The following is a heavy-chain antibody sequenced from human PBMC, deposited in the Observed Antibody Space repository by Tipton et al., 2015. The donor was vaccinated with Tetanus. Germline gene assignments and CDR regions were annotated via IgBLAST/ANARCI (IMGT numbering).Heavy chain of an antibody. V-gene: IGHV4-39*02. Sequence: TLSLTCTVSGDFVTFGTYYWGWIRQPPGKGLEWMASIYFEGSTYYSPSLKSRLTIDVDTSHNLFSLRLTSVTAADTAVYYCARHLYGYWFDPWGQGALVTVSS. J-gene: IGHJ5*02. CDR1: GDFVTFGTYY. D-gene: IGHD2/OR15-2a*01. CDR2: IYFEGST. CDR3: ARHLYGYWFDP.